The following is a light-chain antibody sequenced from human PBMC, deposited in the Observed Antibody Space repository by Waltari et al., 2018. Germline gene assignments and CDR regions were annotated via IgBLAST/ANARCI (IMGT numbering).Light chain of an antibody. CDR3: QQSYSTPWT. CDR2: AAS. Sequence: DIQMTQSPTPLPASAGDRVTITCRASQTISIFLHRYQQKTVKAPKLLIYAASSLQSGVPSSFSGCGSGTDFTLTISSLQPEDFATYYCQQSYSTPWTFGQGTKVEIK. CDR1: QTISIF. J-gene: IGKJ1*01. V-gene: IGKV1-39*01.